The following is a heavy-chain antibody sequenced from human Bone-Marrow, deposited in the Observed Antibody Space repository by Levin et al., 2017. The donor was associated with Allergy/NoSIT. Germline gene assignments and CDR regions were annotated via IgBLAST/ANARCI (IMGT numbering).Heavy chain of an antibody. D-gene: IGHD3-9*01. CDR2: INSAGTT. V-gene: IGHV4-4*07. CDR3: ARHDYDVLTGSFLLDY. Sequence: TSETLSLTCTVSGVSIRSSYWSWIRQPAGQGLEWIGRINSAGTTNYNPSLKSRVTMSVDTAKNQFSLKLTSVTAADTAVYYCARHDYDVLTGSFLLDYWGQGTLVTVSS. J-gene: IGHJ4*02. CDR1: GVSIRSSY.